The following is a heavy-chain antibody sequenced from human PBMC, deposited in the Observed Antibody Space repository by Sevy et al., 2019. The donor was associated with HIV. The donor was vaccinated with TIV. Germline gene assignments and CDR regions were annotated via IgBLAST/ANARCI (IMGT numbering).Heavy chain of an antibody. CDR1: GYSISSGHY. J-gene: IGHJ4*02. V-gene: IGHV4-38-2*02. CDR3: ARVRGAAGGTCDY. D-gene: IGHD6-13*01. Sequence: SETLSLTCTVSGYSISSGHYWGWVRQPPGNGLEWLGSIYHSGSTYQNPSLKSRVTVSVDPSKNQFSLELNSVTAADTAVYYCARVRGAAGGTCDYWGQGILVTVSS. CDR2: IYHSGST.